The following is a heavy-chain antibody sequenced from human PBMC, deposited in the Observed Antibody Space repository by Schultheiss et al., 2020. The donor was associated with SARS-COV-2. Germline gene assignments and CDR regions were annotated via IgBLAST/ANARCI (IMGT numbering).Heavy chain of an antibody. V-gene: IGHV3-33*01. Sequence: GGSLRLSCAASGFTFSSYGMHRVRQAPGKGLEWVAVIWYDGSNKNYADSVKGRFTISRDNSKNTLYLQMNSLRAGDTAVYFCARVLNSGYGFFDYWGQGTLVTVSS. CDR3: ARVLNSGYGFFDY. D-gene: IGHD5-12*01. CDR2: IWYDGSNK. CDR1: GFTFSSYG. J-gene: IGHJ4*02.